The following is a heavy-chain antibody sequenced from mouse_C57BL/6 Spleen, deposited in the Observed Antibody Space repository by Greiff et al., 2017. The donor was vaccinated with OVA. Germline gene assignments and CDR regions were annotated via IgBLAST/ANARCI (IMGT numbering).Heavy chain of an antibody. J-gene: IGHJ2*01. CDR3: TAPIYYYGSSYGGDY. D-gene: IGHD1-1*01. CDR1: GFTFSNYW. CDR2: IRLKSDNYAT. Sequence: EVQLVESGGGLVQPGGSMKLSCVASGFTFSNYWMNWVRQSPEKGLEWVAQIRLKSDNYATHYAESVKGRFTISRDDSKSSVYLQMNNLRAEDTGIYYCTAPIYYYGSSYGGDYWGQGTTLTVSS. V-gene: IGHV6-3*01.